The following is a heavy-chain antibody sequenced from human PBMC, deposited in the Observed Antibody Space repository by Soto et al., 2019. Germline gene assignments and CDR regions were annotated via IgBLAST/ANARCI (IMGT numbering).Heavy chain of an antibody. D-gene: IGHD6-13*01. J-gene: IGHJ5*02. CDR3: ARHNRYSSTWFEGWFDP. CDR1: GYSFTNYW. V-gene: IGHV5-51*03. CDR2: IHPGDSDT. Sequence: EVQLVQSGAEVKKAGESLKISCQGSGYSFTNYWVGWVRQIPGRGLEWMGIIHPGDSDTRYSPFFQGQVTISADKSSSTAYLQWSSLMASDTAMYYCARHNRYSSTWFEGWFDPWGQGTLVTVSS.